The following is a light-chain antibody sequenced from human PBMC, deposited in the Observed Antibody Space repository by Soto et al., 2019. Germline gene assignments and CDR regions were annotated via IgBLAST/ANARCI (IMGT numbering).Light chain of an antibody. Sequence: QSALTQPASVSGSPGQSITISCTGTSSDVGAYNVSWYQQHPGKAPKLMIYNVSNRPSGVSNRFSGSKSGNTASLTISGLQAEYEGHYYCSSFTSTNTVLFGGGTQLTVL. CDR1: SSDVGAYN. V-gene: IGLV2-14*01. J-gene: IGLJ2*01. CDR2: NVS. CDR3: SSFTSTNTVL.